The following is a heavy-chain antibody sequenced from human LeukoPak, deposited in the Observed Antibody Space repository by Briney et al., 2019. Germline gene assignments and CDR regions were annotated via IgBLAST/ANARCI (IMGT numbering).Heavy chain of an antibody. CDR3: ARDPKFYGDNDY. V-gene: IGHV3-23*01. Sequence: PGGSLRLSCGASGFSFSSHAMSWVRQAPRMGLEWVSTISSNGGSTYYADSVKGRVTISRDNSNYTLYLQMNSLTAEDTAVYYCARDPKFYGDNDYWGQGTLVTVSS. D-gene: IGHD4-17*01. CDR1: GFSFSSHA. CDR2: ISSNGGST. J-gene: IGHJ4*02.